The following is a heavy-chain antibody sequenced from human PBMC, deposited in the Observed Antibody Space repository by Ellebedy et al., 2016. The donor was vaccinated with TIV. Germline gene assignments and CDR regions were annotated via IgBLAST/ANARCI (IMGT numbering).Heavy chain of an antibody. Sequence: PGGSLRLSCAASGFIFSSYAMHWVRQAPGRGLECVAVIWSDGSDVYYGDSVKGRFTISRDNSKNTLNLQMNSLRVEDTAVYYCARDHRGSRAINAFDLWGQGTMVTVSS. V-gene: IGHV3-33*01. D-gene: IGHD3-10*01. CDR2: IWSDGSDV. CDR3: ARDHRGSRAINAFDL. J-gene: IGHJ3*01. CDR1: GFIFSSYA.